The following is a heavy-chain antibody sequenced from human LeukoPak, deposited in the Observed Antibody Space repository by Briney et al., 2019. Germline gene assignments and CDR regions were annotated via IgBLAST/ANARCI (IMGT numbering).Heavy chain of an antibody. CDR2: INPNSGGT. CDR1: GYTFTGYY. D-gene: IGHD3-3*01. V-gene: IGHV1-2*06. CDR3: AREAENFWSGYFTFDY. Sequence: GASVKVSCKASGYTFTGYYMHWVRQAPGQGLEWMGRINPNSGGTNYAQKFQGRVTITTDESTSTAYMELSSLRSEDTAVYYCAREAENFWSGYFTFDYWGQGTLVTVSS. J-gene: IGHJ4*02.